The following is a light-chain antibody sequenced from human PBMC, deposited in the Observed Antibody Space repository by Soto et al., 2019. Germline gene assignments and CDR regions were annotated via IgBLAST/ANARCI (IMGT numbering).Light chain of an antibody. V-gene: IGKV2-28*01. CDR3: MQALQTHPFT. CDR1: QSLLHSNGYSY. CDR2: LAY. J-gene: IGKJ2*01. Sequence: IVMTQSPLSLPVTPGESASISCRSSQSLLHSNGYSYLDWSLQKPGQSPQLLISLAYYRASGVTGRFRGSGPCTDFTLKISRVEAVDVVHDECMQALQTHPFTCCQGTKLE.